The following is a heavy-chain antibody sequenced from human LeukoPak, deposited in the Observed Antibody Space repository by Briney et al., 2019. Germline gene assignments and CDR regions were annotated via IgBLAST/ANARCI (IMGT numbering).Heavy chain of an antibody. Sequence: PSETLSLTCTASGVSISTASYHWTWLRQPAGKGLEWIGYIYYSGSTNYNPSLKSRVTISVDTSKNQFSLKLSSVTAADTAVYYCARNRGYSYVNDAFDIWGQGTMVTVSS. CDR1: GVSISTASYH. D-gene: IGHD5-18*01. CDR2: IYYSGST. CDR3: ARNRGYSYVNDAFDI. J-gene: IGHJ3*02. V-gene: IGHV4-61*10.